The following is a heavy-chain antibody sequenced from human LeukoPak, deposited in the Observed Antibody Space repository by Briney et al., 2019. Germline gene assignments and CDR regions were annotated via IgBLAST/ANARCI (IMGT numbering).Heavy chain of an antibody. Sequence: GGSLRLSCAASGFTFSSYWMNWVRQAPGKGLEWVANIKEDGSEKYYVDSVKGRFTISRDNAKNTLYLQMDSLRAEDTAVYYCARQRFCEYWGQGTLVTVSS. CDR3: ARQRFCEY. J-gene: IGHJ4*02. V-gene: IGHV3-7*01. CDR1: GFTFSSYW. CDR2: IKEDGSEK. D-gene: IGHD3-3*01.